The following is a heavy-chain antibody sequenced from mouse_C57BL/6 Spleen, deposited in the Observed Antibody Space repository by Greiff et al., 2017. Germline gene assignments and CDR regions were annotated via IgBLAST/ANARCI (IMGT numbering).Heavy chain of an antibody. CDR3: ARSQFITAVVATYYAMDY. Sequence: QVQLQQSGAELVKPGASVKISCKASGYTFTDYYINWVKQRPGQGLEWIGKIGPGSGSTYYNEKFKGKATLPADKSSSTAYMQLSSLTSEDSAVYFCARSQFITAVVATYYAMDYWGQGTSVTVSS. J-gene: IGHJ4*01. V-gene: IGHV1-77*01. CDR2: IGPGSGST. CDR1: GYTFTDYY. D-gene: IGHD1-1*01.